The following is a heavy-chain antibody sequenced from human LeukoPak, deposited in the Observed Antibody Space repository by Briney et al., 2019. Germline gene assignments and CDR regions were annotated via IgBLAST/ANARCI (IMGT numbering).Heavy chain of an antibody. CDR2: ISSSGSTI. CDR1: GFTFSTYS. CDR3: ARGGLDRSWQTYYFDY. V-gene: IGHV3-48*04. Sequence: PGGSLRLSCAASGFTFSTYSMNWVRQAPGKGLEWVSYISSSGSTIYYADSVKGRFTISRDNAKNSLYLQMNSLRAEDTAVYYCARGGLDRSWQTYYFDYWGQGTLVTVSS. D-gene: IGHD6-13*01. J-gene: IGHJ4*02.